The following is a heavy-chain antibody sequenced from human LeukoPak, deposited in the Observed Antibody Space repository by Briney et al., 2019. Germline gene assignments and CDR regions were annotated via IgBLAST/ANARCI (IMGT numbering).Heavy chain of an antibody. V-gene: IGHV5-51*03. J-gene: IGHJ4*02. CDR1: GSSFTSYW. D-gene: IGHD1-20*01. CDR3: ARLPYNWNFDY. CDR2: IYPGDSET. Sequence: GAPLNISSQCSGSSFTSYWSCWVRQLPGKGLEWMGIIYPGDSETRYSPSFQGQVTISADKSISPAYLQWTSLKASDTAMYYCARLPYNWNFDYWGQGTLVTVSS.